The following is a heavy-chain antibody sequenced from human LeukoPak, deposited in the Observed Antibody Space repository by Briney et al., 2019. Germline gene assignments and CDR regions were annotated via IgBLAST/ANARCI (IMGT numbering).Heavy chain of an antibody. D-gene: IGHD6-19*01. Sequence: ASVKVSCKASGYTFTSYGISWVRQAPGQGLEWMGWISAYNGNTNYAQKLQGRATMTTDTSTSTAYMELRSLRSDDTAVYYCARDIAIAVAGDFDYWGQGTLVTVSS. CDR1: GYTFTSYG. CDR2: ISAYNGNT. J-gene: IGHJ4*02. CDR3: ARDIAIAVAGDFDY. V-gene: IGHV1-18*01.